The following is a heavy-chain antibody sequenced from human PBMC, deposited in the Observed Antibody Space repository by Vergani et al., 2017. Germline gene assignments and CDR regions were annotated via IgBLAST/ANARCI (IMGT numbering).Heavy chain of an antibody. CDR3: AKDTVSNTFDP. J-gene: IGHJ5*02. Sequence: QVQLVESGGGVVQPGGSLRLSCAASGFTFSSYGMHWVRQAPGKGLEWVAFIRYDGSNKYYADSVKGRFTISRDNSKNTLYLQMNSLRAEDTAVYYCAKDTVSNTFDPWGQGTLVTVSS. CDR1: GFTFSSYG. D-gene: IGHD4-17*01. V-gene: IGHV3-30*02. CDR2: IRYDGSNK.